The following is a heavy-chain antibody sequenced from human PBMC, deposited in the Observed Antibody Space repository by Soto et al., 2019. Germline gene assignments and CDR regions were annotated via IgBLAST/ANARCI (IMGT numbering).Heavy chain of an antibody. Sequence: SENLSVTCTVSGCFISSSSFYWGLIRQPPGKGLEWIGYIYYSGSTNYNPSLKSRVTISVDTSKNQFSLKLSSVTAADTAVYYCARTSWFAFDPWGQGTLVTVSS. CDR1: GCFISSSSFY. CDR3: ARTSWFAFDP. D-gene: IGHD3-22*01. V-gene: IGHV4-39*07. J-gene: IGHJ5*02. CDR2: IYYSGST.